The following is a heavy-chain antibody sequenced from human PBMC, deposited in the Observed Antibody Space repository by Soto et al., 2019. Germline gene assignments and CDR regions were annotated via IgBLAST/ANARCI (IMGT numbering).Heavy chain of an antibody. D-gene: IGHD6-6*01. Sequence: TSETLSLTCTVSGGSISSYYWSWIRQPPGKGLEWIGYIYYSGSTYYNPSLKSRLTISVDTSKNQFSLKLSPVTAADTAVYYCARHPSSSWAYYYYMDVRGKGTKVTVSS. CDR3: ARHPSSSWAYYYYMDV. J-gene: IGHJ6*03. CDR2: IYYSGST. CDR1: GGSISSYY. V-gene: IGHV4-59*04.